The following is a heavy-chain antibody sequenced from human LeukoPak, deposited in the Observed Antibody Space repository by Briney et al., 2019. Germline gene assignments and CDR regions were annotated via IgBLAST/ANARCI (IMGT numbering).Heavy chain of an antibody. CDR2: ISTSSSSM. CDR1: GFTFSSHS. D-gene: IGHD3-16*01. Sequence: MTGGSLRLSCAASGFTFSSHSMNWVRQAPGKGLEWVSSISTSSSSMYYADSVKGRFTISRDNAKNSLYLKMNSLRAEDTAVYFCARDQSSPYVSWGQGTLVTVSS. J-gene: IGHJ4*02. CDR3: ARDQSSPYVS. V-gene: IGHV3-21*01.